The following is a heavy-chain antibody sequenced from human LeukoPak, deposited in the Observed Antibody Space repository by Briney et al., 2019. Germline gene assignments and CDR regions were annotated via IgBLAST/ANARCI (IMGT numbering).Heavy chain of an antibody. Sequence: PSETLSLTCSVSGVSISAYYWSWIRQPAGKGLEWIGRIYPGESIYASENTNYNPSLKSRVTISVDTSKNHFSLKLSSVTAADTAVYYCARWYYDSSGYRYFDYWGQGTLVIVSS. J-gene: IGHJ4*02. CDR2: IYPGESIYASENT. CDR1: GVSISAYY. V-gene: IGHV4-4*07. D-gene: IGHD3-22*01. CDR3: ARWYYDSSGYRYFDY.